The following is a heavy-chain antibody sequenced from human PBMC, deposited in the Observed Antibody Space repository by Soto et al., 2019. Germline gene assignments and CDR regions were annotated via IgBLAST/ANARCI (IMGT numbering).Heavy chain of an antibody. CDR3: ARAHHYDILTGYYPNINWFDP. V-gene: IGHV4-59*01. CDR1: GGSISSYY. D-gene: IGHD3-9*01. CDR2: IYYSGST. Sequence: SETLSLTRTVSGGSISSYYWSWIRQPPGKGLEWIGYIYYSGSTNYNPSLKSRVTISVDTSKNQFSLKLSSVTAADTAVYYCARAHHYDILTGYYPNINWFDPWGQGTLVTVSS. J-gene: IGHJ5*02.